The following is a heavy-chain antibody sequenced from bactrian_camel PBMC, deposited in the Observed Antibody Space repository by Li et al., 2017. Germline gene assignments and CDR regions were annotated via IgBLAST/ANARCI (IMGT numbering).Heavy chain of an antibody. D-gene: IGHD4*01. CDR3: AADHYTDLEDTELC. J-gene: IGHJ4*01. CDR1: GFTYSSYC. V-gene: IGHV3S53*01. CDR2: ADSEGRA. Sequence: HVQLVESGGGSVQSGGSLRLSCAASGFTYSSYCMGWFRQAPGKEREGVAAADSEGRASYADSVKGRFTIFADTAKNTVFLQMNSLKPDDTGVYYCAADHYTDLEDTELCWGQGTQVTVS.